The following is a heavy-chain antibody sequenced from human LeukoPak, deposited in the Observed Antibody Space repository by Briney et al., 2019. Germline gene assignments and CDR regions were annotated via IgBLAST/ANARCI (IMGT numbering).Heavy chain of an antibody. CDR2: INPSGGST. V-gene: IGHV1-46*01. J-gene: IGHJ5*02. D-gene: IGHD6-13*01. CDR3: AREPRAAAAGNHWFDP. CDR1: GYTFTSYY. Sequence: ASVKVSCKASGYTFTSYYMHWLRQAPGQGLEWMGIINPSGGSTSYAQKFQGRVTMTRDTSKNQFSLKLSSVTAADTAVYYCAREPRAAAAGNHWFDPWGQGTLVTVSS.